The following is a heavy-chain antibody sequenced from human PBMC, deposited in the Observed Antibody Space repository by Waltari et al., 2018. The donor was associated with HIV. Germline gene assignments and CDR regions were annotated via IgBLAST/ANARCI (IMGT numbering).Heavy chain of an antibody. Sequence: FRFNDHGMHWVRQTPGKGLEWVALMSDDGTKRYYAESVRGRFIVSRDNSKKILYLQMNSLRPDDTAMYFCARDSSRVLWYGESLPTWGQGTLVSVSP. D-gene: IGHD2-21*01. J-gene: IGHJ4*02. CDR3: ARDSSRVLWYGESLPT. CDR2: MSDDGTKR. V-gene: IGHV3-30*03. CDR1: FRFNDHG.